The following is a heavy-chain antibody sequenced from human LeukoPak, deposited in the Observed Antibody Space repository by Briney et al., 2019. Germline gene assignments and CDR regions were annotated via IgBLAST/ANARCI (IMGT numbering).Heavy chain of an antibody. CDR1: GFTFTSSA. J-gene: IGHJ3*02. D-gene: IGHD3-22*01. CDR2: IVVGSGNT. V-gene: IGHV1-58*01. CDR3: AADYYDSSGSNDAFDI. Sequence: ASLKVSCKASGFTFTSSAVQWVRQARGQRLEWIGWIVVGSGNTNYAQKFQERVTITRDMSTSTAYMELSSLRSEDTAVYYCAADYYDSSGSNDAFDIWGQGTMVTVSS.